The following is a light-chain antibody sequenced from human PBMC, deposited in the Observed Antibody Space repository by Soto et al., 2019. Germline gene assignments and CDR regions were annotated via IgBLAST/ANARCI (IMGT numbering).Light chain of an antibody. CDR2: AAS. V-gene: IGKV1-39*01. CDR3: QQSYITPLA. Sequence: DIQMTQSPSSLSASVGDRVTITCRASQSISNYLNWYQQKPGKAPKLLIYAASSLQSGVPSRFSGSGSGTDFTLTISSLQPEDFATYYCQQSYITPLAFGQGTEVEIK. J-gene: IGKJ1*01. CDR1: QSISNY.